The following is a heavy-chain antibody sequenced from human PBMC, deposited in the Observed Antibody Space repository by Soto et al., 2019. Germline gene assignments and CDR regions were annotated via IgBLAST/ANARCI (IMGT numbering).Heavy chain of an antibody. CDR2: IYYSGST. V-gene: IGHV4-59*01. D-gene: IGHD5-18*01. CDR3: ARDAQEAKLWLAFDY. Sequence: SETLSLTCTVSGGSISSYYWSWIRQPPGKGLEWIGYIYYSGSTNYNPSLKSRVTISVDTSKNQFSLKLSSVTAADTAVYYCARDAQEAKLWLAFDYWGQGTLVTVSS. CDR1: GGSISSYY. J-gene: IGHJ4*02.